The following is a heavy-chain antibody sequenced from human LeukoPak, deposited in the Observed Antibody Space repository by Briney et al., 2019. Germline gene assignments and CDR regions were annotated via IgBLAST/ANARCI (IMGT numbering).Heavy chain of an antibody. CDR3: TRPVGYCSGGSCVDY. V-gene: IGHV3-73*01. Sequence: GGSLRLSCAASGFTFSGSAMHWVRQASGKGLEWVGRIRSKANSYATAYAASVKGRSTISRDDSKNTAYLQMNSLKTEDTAVYYCTRPVGYCSGGSCVDYWGQGTLVTVSS. D-gene: IGHD2-15*01. CDR2: IRSKANSYAT. J-gene: IGHJ4*02. CDR1: GFTFSGSA.